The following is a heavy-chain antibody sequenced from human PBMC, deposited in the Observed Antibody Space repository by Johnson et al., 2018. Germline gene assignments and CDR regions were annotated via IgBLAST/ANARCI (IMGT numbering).Heavy chain of an antibody. J-gene: IGHJ6*02. Sequence: VQLVQSGGGLVQPGGSMRLSCAASGFTFSSYSINWVRQAPGKGLEWVSSISSRSSYIYYADSVKGRFTISRDNAKNSLYLQMNSLRAEDTAVYYCARCSSSNYYYYAMDVWGQGTTVTVSS. CDR3: ARCSSSNYYYYAMDV. CDR1: GFTFSSYS. CDR2: ISSRSSYI. V-gene: IGHV3-21*01. D-gene: IGHD6-6*01.